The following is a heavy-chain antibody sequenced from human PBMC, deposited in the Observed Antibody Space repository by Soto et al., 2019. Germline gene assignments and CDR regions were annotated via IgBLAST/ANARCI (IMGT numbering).Heavy chain of an antibody. Sequence: SETLSLTCTISGDSINGYYWSWIRQAPGKGLEWLGYIYYTGSTTYNPSLKSRVTLSLDTSKEQFSLRLSSVTAADTAIYYCARHPGGRNSGLRGFFYHMDVTGKGTTAT. CDR3: ARHPGGRNSGLRGFFYHMDV. CDR1: GDSINGYY. V-gene: IGHV4-59*08. D-gene: IGHD2-15*01. J-gene: IGHJ6*03. CDR2: IYYTGST.